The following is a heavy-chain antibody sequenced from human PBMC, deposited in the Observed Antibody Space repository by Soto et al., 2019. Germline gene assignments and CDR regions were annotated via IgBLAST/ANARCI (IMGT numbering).Heavy chain of an antibody. V-gene: IGHV3-74*01. J-gene: IGHJ4*02. CDR2: ISDDGSTA. CDR1: GFTFSAYW. D-gene: IGHD1-1*01. CDR3: ARGPRVSSTGTGAH. Sequence: GGSLRLSCAVSGFTFSAYWMHWVRQVPGKGLTWVSRISDDGSTATYADSVKGRFIISRDNAKNTLYLEMDTLRADDSGLYYCARGPRVSSTGTGAHWGRGTLVTVSS.